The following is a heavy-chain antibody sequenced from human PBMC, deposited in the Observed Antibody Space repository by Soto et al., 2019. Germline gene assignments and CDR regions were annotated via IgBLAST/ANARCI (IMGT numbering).Heavy chain of an antibody. D-gene: IGHD3-3*01. CDR1: GGSISSGGYY. CDR3: AREGDFWSGYRGFDY. Sequence: QVQLQESGPGLVKPSQTLSLTCTVSGGSISSGGYYWIWIRQHPGKGLEWIGYIYYRGSTYYNPCLKSRVTISVDTSKNQFSLKLSSVTAADTAVYYCAREGDFWSGYRGFDYWGQGTLVTVSS. CDR2: IYYRGST. J-gene: IGHJ4*02. V-gene: IGHV4-31*03.